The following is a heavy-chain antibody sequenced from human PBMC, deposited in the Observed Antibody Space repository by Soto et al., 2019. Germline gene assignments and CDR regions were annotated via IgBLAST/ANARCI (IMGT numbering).Heavy chain of an antibody. CDR3: ARPLVAPVAGPYYYGMDV. D-gene: IGHD6-19*01. CDR1: GFTFNSYG. Sequence: QIQLVESGGGVVQPGRSLRLSCTASGFTFNSYGFNWVRQAPGKGLEWVAVLWYDGNTKYYADSVKGRFSISRDNLRSTVYLQMNSLTAEDTAVYYCARPLVAPVAGPYYYGMDVWGQGTTVTVSS. CDR2: LWYDGNTK. J-gene: IGHJ6*02. V-gene: IGHV3-33*01.